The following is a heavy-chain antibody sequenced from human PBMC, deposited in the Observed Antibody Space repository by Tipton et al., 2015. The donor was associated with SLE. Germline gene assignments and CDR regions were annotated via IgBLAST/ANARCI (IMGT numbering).Heavy chain of an antibody. CDR3: ARSVSSSWYYFDY. CDR1: GFTFSSYS. D-gene: IGHD6-13*01. CDR2: ISSSSSYI. V-gene: IGHV3-21*01. J-gene: IGHJ4*02. Sequence: SLRLSCAASGFTFSSYSMNWVRQAPGKGLEWVSSISSSSSYIYYADSVKGRFTISRDNAKNSLYLQMNSLRAEDTAVYYCARSVSSSWYYFDYWGQGTLVTVSS.